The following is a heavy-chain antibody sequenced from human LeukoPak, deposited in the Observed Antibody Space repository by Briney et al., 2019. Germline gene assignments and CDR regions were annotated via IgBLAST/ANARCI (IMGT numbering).Heavy chain of an antibody. D-gene: IGHD3-3*01. J-gene: IGHJ4*02. Sequence: ASVKVSCKASGYTLTGYYIHWVRQAPGQGLEWMGWINPNSGDTNYAQKFQGRVTMTRDTSINTAYMELSRLRSDDTAVYYCARPNYDFWSDYRYYFDYWGQGTLVTVSS. V-gene: IGHV1-2*02. CDR3: ARPNYDFWSDYRYYFDY. CDR2: INPNSGDT. CDR1: GYTLTGYY.